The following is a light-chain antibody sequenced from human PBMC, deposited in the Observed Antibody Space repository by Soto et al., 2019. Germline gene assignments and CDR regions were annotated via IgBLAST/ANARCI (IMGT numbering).Light chain of an antibody. CDR2: EVS. J-gene: IGLJ3*02. CDR3: SSYTSRSTPWV. CDR1: SSDVGGYNY. Sequence: QSALTQPASVSGSPGQSITISCTGTSSDVGGYNYVSWYQQHPGKAPKLMIYEVSNRPSGVSNRFSGYKSGNTASLTISGLQAEDEADYYCSSYTSRSTPWVFGGGTKLTV. V-gene: IGLV2-14*01.